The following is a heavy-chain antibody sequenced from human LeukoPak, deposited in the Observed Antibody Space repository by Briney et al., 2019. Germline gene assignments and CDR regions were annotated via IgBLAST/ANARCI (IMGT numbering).Heavy chain of an antibody. CDR3: AKAGLRRFLYGMDV. Sequence: GGSLRLSCAASGFTFSSYAMSWVRQAPGKGLEWVSAISGSGGSTYYADSVKGRFTISRDNSKNTLYLQMNSLRAEDTAVYYCAKAGLRRFLYGMDVWGQGTTVTVSS. CDR2: ISGSGGST. V-gene: IGHV3-23*01. J-gene: IGHJ6*02. D-gene: IGHD3-10*01. CDR1: GFTFSSYA.